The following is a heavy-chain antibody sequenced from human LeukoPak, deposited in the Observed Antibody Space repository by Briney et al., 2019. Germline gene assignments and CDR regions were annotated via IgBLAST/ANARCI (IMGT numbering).Heavy chain of an antibody. CDR1: GGSISSSSYY. CDR3: ARTTEAHSWRTRYYDYYMDV. Sequence: TASETLSLTCTVSGGSISSSSYYWGWIRQPPGEGLEWIGSIYYSGSTYYNPSLKSRVTISVDTSKNQFSLKLNSVTAADTAVYYCARTTEAHSWRTRYYDYYMDVWGKGTTVTVSS. V-gene: IGHV4-39*07. D-gene: IGHD6-13*01. CDR2: IYYSGST. J-gene: IGHJ6*03.